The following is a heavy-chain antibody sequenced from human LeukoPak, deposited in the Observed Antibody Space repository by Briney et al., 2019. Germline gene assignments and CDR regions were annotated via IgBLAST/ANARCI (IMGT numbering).Heavy chain of an antibody. CDR3: ARTYNDYSMPSWFDP. Sequence: PSETLSLTCTVSGGSISSGSYYWSWIRQPAGKGLEWIGSIYYSGSTYYNPSLKSRVTISVDTSKNQFSLKLSSVTAADTAVYYCARTYNDYSMPSWFDPWGQGTLVTVSS. CDR1: GGSISSGSYY. V-gene: IGHV4-39*07. CDR2: IYYSGST. D-gene: IGHD4-11*01. J-gene: IGHJ5*02.